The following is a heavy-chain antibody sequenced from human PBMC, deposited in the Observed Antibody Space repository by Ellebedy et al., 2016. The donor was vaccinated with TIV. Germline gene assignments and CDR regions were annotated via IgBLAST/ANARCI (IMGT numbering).Heavy chain of an antibody. D-gene: IGHD3-10*01. CDR3: ARDSGSG. CDR2: ISYDGSNK. Sequence: GESLKISCAASGFPFSSYAMHSVRQAPGKGLEWMAVISYDGSNKYYADSVKGRFTISRDNSKNTLYLQMNSLRAEDTAVYYCARDSGSGWGQGTLVTVSS. V-gene: IGHV3-30-3*01. CDR1: GFPFSSYA. J-gene: IGHJ4*02.